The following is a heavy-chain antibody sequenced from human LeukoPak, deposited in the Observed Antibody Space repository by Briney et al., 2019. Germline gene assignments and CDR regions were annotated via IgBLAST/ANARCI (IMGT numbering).Heavy chain of an antibody. D-gene: IGHD4-17*01. V-gene: IGHV3-53*01. CDR3: AREFLQTTTVID. CDR1: GFTVSSNY. CDR2: NYSGGST. J-gene: IGHJ4*02. Sequence: PGGSLRLSCAASGFTVSSNYMSWVRQAPGKGLEWVSVNYSGGSTYYADSVKGRFTISRDNSKNTLYLQMNSLRAEDTAVYYCAREFLQTTTVIDWGQGTLVTVSS.